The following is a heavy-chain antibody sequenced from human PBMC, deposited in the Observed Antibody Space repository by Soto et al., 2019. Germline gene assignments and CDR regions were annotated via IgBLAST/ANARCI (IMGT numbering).Heavy chain of an antibody. J-gene: IGHJ4*02. CDR3: VRALNVGRFYVGTVSFDY. D-gene: IGHD3-16*01. CDR1: GGSITDSEFY. V-gene: IGHV4-30-4*01. Sequence: QVQLQESGPGLVKPSQTLSLSCPVSGGSITDSEFYWSWLRQPPGKGLEWIGSIYYSGDTFYSPTIKSRLSMSIAAYKNPFSLNLTSVTAADTAVYYWVRALNVGRFYVGTVSFDYWSQGARVIVSS. CDR2: IYYSGDT.